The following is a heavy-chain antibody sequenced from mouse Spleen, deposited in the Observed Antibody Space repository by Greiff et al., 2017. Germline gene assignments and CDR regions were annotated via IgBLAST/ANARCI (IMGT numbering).Heavy chain of an antibody. CDR1: GYSITSGYY. Sequence: ESGPGLVKPSQSLSLTCSVTGYSITSGYYWNWIRQFPGNKLEWMGYISYDGSNNYNPSLKNRISITRDSSKNQFFLKLNSVTTEDTATYYCAKDLGTKAYWGQGTLVTVSA. V-gene: IGHV3-6*01. D-gene: IGHD4-1*01. CDR2: ISYDGSN. CDR3: AKDLGTKAY. J-gene: IGHJ3*01.